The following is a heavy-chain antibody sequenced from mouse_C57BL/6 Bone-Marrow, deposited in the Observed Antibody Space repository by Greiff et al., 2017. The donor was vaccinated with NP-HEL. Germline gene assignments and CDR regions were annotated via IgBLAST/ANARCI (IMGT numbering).Heavy chain of an antibody. Sequence: EVKLVESGGGLVQPGGSLKLSCAASGFTFSDYYMYWVRQTPEKRLEWVAYISNGGGSTYYPDTVKGRFTISRDNAKNTLYLQMSRLKSEDTAMYYCARRNYVGWFAYWGQGTLVTVSA. CDR1: GFTFSDYY. D-gene: IGHD1-1*01. CDR3: ARRNYVGWFAY. CDR2: ISNGGGST. V-gene: IGHV5-12*01. J-gene: IGHJ3*01.